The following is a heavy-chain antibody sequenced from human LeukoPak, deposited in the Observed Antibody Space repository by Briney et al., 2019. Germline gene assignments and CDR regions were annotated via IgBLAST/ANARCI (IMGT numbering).Heavy chain of an antibody. V-gene: IGHV3-7*03. J-gene: IGHJ2*01. CDR1: GFTFSSYW. CDR2: IKQDGSEK. CDR3: ASPDYGDNYCWYFDL. D-gene: IGHD4-17*01. Sequence: GGSLRLSCAASGFTFSSYWMSWVRQAPGKGLEWVANIKQDGSEKYYVDSVKGRFTISRDNAKNSLYLQMNSLRAEDTAVYYCASPDYGDNYCWYFDLWGRGTLVTVSS.